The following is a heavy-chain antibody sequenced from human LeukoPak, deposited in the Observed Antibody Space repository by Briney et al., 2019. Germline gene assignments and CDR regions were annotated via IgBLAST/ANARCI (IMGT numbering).Heavy chain of an antibody. CDR2: ISGSGDRT. D-gene: IGHD6-13*01. CDR3: AIREPIGY. Sequence: GGSLRLSCAASGFSFANSVISWTRQAPGKGPEWVSAISGSGDRTDYADSVRGRFTISRDNSKSTLYLQMNSLRVEDTAIYYCAIREPIGYWGQGSLVTVSP. J-gene: IGHJ4*02. CDR1: GFSFANSV. V-gene: IGHV3-23*01.